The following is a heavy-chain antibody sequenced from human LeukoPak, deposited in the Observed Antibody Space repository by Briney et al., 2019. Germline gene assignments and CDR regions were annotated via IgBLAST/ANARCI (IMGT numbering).Heavy chain of an antibody. V-gene: IGHV3-15*01. CDR3: TTEGYSYGYHSFDI. CDR2: IKRKADGGTT. Sequence: GGSLRLSCAASGFAFSNGWMTWVRQAPGKGLEWVGHIKRKADGGTTDYAAPVKGRFTISRDDSKNTLYLQMDSLKIEDTAVYYCTTEGYSYGYHSFDIWGQGTMVTVSS. J-gene: IGHJ3*02. D-gene: IGHD5-18*01. CDR1: GFAFSNGW.